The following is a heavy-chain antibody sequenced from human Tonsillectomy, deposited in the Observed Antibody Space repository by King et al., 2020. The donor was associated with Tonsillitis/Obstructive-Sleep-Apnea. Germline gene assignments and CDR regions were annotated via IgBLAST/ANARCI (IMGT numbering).Heavy chain of an antibody. CDR2: ISGSGNEK. V-gene: IGHV3-23*04. J-gene: IGHJ5*01. CDR1: GFTFRNSA. D-gene: IGHD6-13*01. Sequence: VQLVESGGGLVQPGGSLRLSCAASGFTFRNSAMSWVRPVPGKRLEWVSAISGSGNEKYYADSVRGRFSISRDNSKNTLYLQLNSLRADDTALYYCAKEGPGGQQLIWFDSWGQGTLVTVSS. CDR3: AKEGPGGQQLIWFDS.